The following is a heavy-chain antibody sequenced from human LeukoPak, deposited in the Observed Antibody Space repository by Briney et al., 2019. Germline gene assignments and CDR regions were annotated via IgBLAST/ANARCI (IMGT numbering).Heavy chain of an antibody. CDR1: GFTFSSYS. Sequence: GGSLRLSCAASGFTFSSYSMNWVRQAPGKGLEWVSSISSSSSYIYYADSVKGRFTISRDNAKNSLYLQMNSLRAEDTAVYYCARDEAYCSSTSCYEGGYWGQGTLVTVSS. V-gene: IGHV3-21*01. CDR3: ARDEAYCSSTSCYEGGY. CDR2: ISSSSSYI. J-gene: IGHJ4*02. D-gene: IGHD2-2*01.